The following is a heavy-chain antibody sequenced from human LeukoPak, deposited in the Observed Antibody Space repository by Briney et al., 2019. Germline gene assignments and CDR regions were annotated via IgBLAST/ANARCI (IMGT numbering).Heavy chain of an antibody. CDR3: ARVYSGSYFWPGGSSVLLDY. CDR1: GGSFSGYY. V-gene: IGHV4-34*01. Sequence: PSETLSLTCAVYGGSFSGYYWSGIRQPPGKGLEWIGEINHSGSTNYNPSLKSRVTISVDTSKNQFSLKLSSVTAADTAVYYCARVYSGSYFWPGGSSVLLDYWGQGTLVTVSS. D-gene: IGHD1-26*01. J-gene: IGHJ4*02. CDR2: INHSGST.